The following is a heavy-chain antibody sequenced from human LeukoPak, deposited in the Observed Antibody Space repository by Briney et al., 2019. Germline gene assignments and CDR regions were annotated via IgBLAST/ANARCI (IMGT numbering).Heavy chain of an antibody. Sequence: PGGSLRLSCTASGFTFSNFWMHWVRQAPGKGLVWVPRINSGGSDTSYADSVKGRFTISRDNAKNTVYLRMNSLTAEDTAVYYCARDWVAVAGYENWFDPWGQGTLVTVSS. CDR3: ARDWVAVAGYENWFDP. V-gene: IGHV3-74*01. CDR2: INSGGSDT. J-gene: IGHJ5*02. D-gene: IGHD6-19*01. CDR1: GFTFSNFW.